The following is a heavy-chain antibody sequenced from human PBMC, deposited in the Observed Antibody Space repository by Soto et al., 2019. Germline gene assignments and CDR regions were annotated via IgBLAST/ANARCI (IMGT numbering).Heavy chain of an antibody. D-gene: IGHD4-4*01. CDR3: AITSVADASFDY. CDR2: ISYDGSET. Sequence: QVQLVESGGGVVHPGRSLSLSCAGSGFMFSNNGMHWVRRAPGKGLEWVAFISYDGSETFYADSVKGRFTISRDKSKSTLFLHMSSLKNEGTAVYYCAITSVADASFDYWGQGTLVTVSS. J-gene: IGHJ4*02. V-gene: IGHV3-30*05. CDR1: GFMFSNNG.